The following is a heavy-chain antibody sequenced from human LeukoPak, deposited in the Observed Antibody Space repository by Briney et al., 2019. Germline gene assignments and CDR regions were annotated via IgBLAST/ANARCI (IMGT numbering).Heavy chain of an antibody. CDR3: ARVLRGYYDRSGSAFDY. J-gene: IGHJ4*02. CDR2: IYSAGSGDST. V-gene: IGHV3-66*01. D-gene: IGHD3-22*01. CDR1: GFTVSSQY. Sequence: GGSLRLSCAASGFTVSSQYMSWVRQAPGKGLEWVSDIYSAGSGDSTYYADSVMGRFTNSRDTSENALYLQMSSRRAEDSAMYYYARVLRGYYDRSGSAFDYWGQGNLVTVSS.